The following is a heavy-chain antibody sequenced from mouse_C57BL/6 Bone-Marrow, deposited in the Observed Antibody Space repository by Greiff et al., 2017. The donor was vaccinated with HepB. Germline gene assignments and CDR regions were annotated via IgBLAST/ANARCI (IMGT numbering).Heavy chain of an antibody. CDR3: ARSRIYYDSSDPY. J-gene: IGHJ3*01. CDR2: IRPRSGIT. Sequence: VQLQQSGAELARPGASVKLSCKASGYTFTSYGISWVKQRTGQGLEWIGMIRPRSGITNYNEKFKGKATLTADKSSCTAYMELRRLTSAASAVSFCARSRIYYDSSDPYWGQGTVVTVSA. CDR1: GYTFTSYG. V-gene: IGHV1-81*01. D-gene: IGHD2-4*01.